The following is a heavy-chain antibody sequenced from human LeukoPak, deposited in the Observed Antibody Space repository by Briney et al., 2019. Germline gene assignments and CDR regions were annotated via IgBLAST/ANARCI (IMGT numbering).Heavy chain of an antibody. J-gene: IGHJ6*03. Sequence: SETLSLTCAVSDGRVISRNYYWGWVRQTPEKGLEWIGNFYYSGTPYYNPSLKGRLTISADMSKNNLSLNLTSVTAADTAVYYCARAGKSVPVAGYYYNYYMDVWGKGTTVTVSS. CDR1: DGRVISRNYY. D-gene: IGHD6-19*01. CDR3: ARAGKSVPVAGYYYNYYMDV. V-gene: IGHV4-39*02. CDR2: FYYSGTP.